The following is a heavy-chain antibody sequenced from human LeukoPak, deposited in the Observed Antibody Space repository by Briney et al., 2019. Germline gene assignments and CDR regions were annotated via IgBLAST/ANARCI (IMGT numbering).Heavy chain of an antibody. V-gene: IGHV4-59*01. CDR2: ISDSGRT. CDR1: GGSISSYY. Sequence: SETLSLTCTVSGGSISSYYWSWIRQPPGKGLEWIGYISDSGRTSYNPSLQSRVTILVDRSKNLFSLKLSSVTAADTSVYFCAREGQYSSSWYIDYWGQGTLVTVSS. CDR3: AREGQYSSSWYIDY. D-gene: IGHD6-13*01. J-gene: IGHJ4*02.